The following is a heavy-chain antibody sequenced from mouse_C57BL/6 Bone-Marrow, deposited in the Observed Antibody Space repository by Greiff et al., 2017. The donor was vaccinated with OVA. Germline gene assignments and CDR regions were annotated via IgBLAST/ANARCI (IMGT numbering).Heavy chain of an antibody. CDR2: INYDGSST. Sequence: EVQLVESEGGLVQPGSSMKLSCTASGFTFSDYYMAWVRQVPEKGLEWVANINYDGSSTYYLDSLKSRFIISRDNAKNILYLQMSSLKSEDTATYYCARDQGPYYYGSSSYFDVWGTGTTVTVSS. J-gene: IGHJ1*03. V-gene: IGHV5-16*01. D-gene: IGHD1-1*01. CDR1: GFTFSDYY. CDR3: ARDQGPYYYGSSSYFDV.